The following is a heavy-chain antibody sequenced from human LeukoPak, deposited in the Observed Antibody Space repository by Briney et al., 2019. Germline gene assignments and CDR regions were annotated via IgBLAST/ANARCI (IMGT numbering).Heavy chain of an antibody. J-gene: IGHJ4*02. Sequence: GGSLRLSCAASGFTVSSNYMNWVRQAPGKGLEWVSVIYGGGNIYYADSVKGRSTISRDNSKNTLYPQMNSLRAEDTAVYYCARGAGYNYPYYFDYWGQGTLVTVSS. V-gene: IGHV3-53*01. CDR2: IYGGGNI. CDR1: GFTVSSNY. CDR3: ARGAGYNYPYYFDY. D-gene: IGHD5-24*01.